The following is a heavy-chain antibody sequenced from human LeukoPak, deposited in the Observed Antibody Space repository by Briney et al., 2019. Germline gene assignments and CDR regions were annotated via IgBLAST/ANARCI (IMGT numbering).Heavy chain of an antibody. Sequence: SETLSLTCTVPGGSISSYYWSWIRQPPGKGLEWIGYIYYSGSTNYNPSLESRVTISVDTSKNQFSLKLSSVTAADTAVYYCARAGVVTNPNSYWYFDLWGRGTLVTVSS. J-gene: IGHJ2*01. V-gene: IGHV4-59*01. CDR2: IYYSGST. CDR3: ARAGVVTNPNSYWYFDL. D-gene: IGHD3-3*01. CDR1: GGSISSYY.